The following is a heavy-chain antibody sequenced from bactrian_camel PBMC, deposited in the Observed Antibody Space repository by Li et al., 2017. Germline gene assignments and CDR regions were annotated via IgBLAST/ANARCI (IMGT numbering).Heavy chain of an antibody. V-gene: IGHV3S1*01. CDR1: TYTYSSNC. CDR2: IYTGNGVT. D-gene: IGHD5*01. J-gene: IGHJ4*01. CDR3: ALEPHCTALSGWWTYRYDS. Sequence: HVQLVESGGGSVQAGGSLRLSCVASTYTYSSNCMGWFRQVPGKEREAVATIYTGNGVTYYTDSVKGRFSISRDNTKNTMWLQMNSLKPEDTATYYCALEPHCTALSGWWTYRYDSWGRGTQVTVS.